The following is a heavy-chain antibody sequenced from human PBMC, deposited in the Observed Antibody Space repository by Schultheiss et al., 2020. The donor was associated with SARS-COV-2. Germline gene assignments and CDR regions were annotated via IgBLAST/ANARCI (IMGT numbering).Heavy chain of an antibody. CDR1: GFTFDDYA. J-gene: IGHJ3*02. D-gene: IGHD3-10*01. V-gene: IGHV3-9*01. CDR2: ISWNSGSI. Sequence: SLKISCAASGFTFDDYAMHWVRQAPGKGLEWVSGISWNSGSIGYADSVKGRFTISRDNAKNSLYLQMNSLRAEDTALYYCAKDNGVELLWFGELPTSGAFDIWGQGTMVTVSS. CDR3: AKDNGVELLWFGELPTSGAFDI.